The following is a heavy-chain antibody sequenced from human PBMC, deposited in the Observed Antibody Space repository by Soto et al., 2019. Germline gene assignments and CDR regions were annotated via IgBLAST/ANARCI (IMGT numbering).Heavy chain of an antibody. V-gene: IGHV4-4*07. CDR3: VRDGTKTLRDWFDP. Sequence: TSETLSLTCTVSGASISGFYWSWIRKSAGKGLEWIGRIYATGTTDYNPSLKSRVMMSVDTSKKQFSLKLRSVTAAVTAVYYCVRDGTKTLRDWFDPWGQGISVTVSS. CDR2: IYATGTT. J-gene: IGHJ5*02. D-gene: IGHD1-1*01. CDR1: GASISGFY.